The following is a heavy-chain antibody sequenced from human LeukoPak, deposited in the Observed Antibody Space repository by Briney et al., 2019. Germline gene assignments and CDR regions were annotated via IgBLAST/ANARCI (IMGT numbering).Heavy chain of an antibody. D-gene: IGHD2-2*01. CDR1: GGSISSYY. J-gene: IGHJ4*02. CDR3: AKASIRWYFDY. CDR2: IYYSGST. Sequence: SETLSLTCTVSGGSISSYYWSWIRQPPGKGLEWIGYIYYSGSTNYNPSLKSRVTISVDTSKNQFSLKLSSVTAADTAVYYCAKASIRWYFDYWGQGTLVTVSS. V-gene: IGHV4-59*01.